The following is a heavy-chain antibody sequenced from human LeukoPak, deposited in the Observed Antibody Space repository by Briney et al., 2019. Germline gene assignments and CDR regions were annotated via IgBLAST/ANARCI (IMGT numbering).Heavy chain of an antibody. D-gene: IGHD3-3*01. CDR2: IRYDGTTK. CDR1: GLTFSSYG. J-gene: IGHJ5*02. CDR3: AREVRNDFRSGYYTGRGNWFDP. V-gene: IGHV3-30*02. Sequence: GGTLRLSCAASGLTFSSYGMHWVRQAPGKGLEWLAFIRYDGTTKYYTDSVKGRFTISRDNSKNTLYLQMNSLRSEDTAVYYCAREVRNDFRSGYYTGRGNWFDPWGQGTLVTVSS.